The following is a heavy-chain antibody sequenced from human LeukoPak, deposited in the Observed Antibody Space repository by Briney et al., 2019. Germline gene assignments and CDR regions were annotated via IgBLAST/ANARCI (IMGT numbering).Heavy chain of an antibody. J-gene: IGHJ3*02. CDR3: ARGYYYDSSGYENDAFDI. CDR1: GGSMKTYY. CDR2: IYYSGST. D-gene: IGHD3-22*01. Sequence: SETLSLTCTVSGGSMKTYYWSWIRQHPGKGLEWIGYIYYSGSTYYNPSLKSRVTISVDTSKNQFPLKLSSVTAADTAVYYCARGYYYDSSGYENDAFDIWGQGTMVTVSS. V-gene: IGHV4-59*06.